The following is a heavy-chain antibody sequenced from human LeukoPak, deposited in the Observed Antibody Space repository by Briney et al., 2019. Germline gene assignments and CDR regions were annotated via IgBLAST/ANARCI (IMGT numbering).Heavy chain of an antibody. D-gene: IGHD5-18*01. CDR2: ISGGST. V-gene: IGHV3-23*01. CDR3: AKGGYNYGYVDY. Sequence: GGSLRLSCAASGSTFSYYAMAWVRRAPGKGLEWVSSISGGSTYYADSVKGRFTISRDNSKNTLYLQMRHLRTEDRAVYYCAKGGYNYGYVDYWGQGTLVTVSS. J-gene: IGHJ4*02. CDR1: GSTFSYYA.